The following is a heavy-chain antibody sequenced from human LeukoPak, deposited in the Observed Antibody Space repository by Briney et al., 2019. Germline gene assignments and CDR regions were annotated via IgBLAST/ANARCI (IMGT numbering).Heavy chain of an antibody. CDR1: GGSFSGYY. CDR2: INHSGST. J-gene: IGHJ4*02. D-gene: IGHD3-3*01. CDR3: ASSPYYDFWSGYLPPFDY. Sequence: KPSETLSLTCAVYGGSFSGYYWSWIRQPPGKGLEWIGEINHSGSTNYNPPLKSRVTISVDTSKNQFSLKLSSVTAADTAVYYCASSPYYDFWSGYLPPFDYWGQGTLVTVSS. V-gene: IGHV4-34*01.